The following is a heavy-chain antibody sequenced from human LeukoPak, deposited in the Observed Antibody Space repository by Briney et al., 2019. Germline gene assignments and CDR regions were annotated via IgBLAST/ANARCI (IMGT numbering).Heavy chain of an antibody. CDR2: IKSKTDGGTT. J-gene: IGHJ4*02. CDR3: ATGFYDSSGSDY. V-gene: IGHV3-15*01. CDR1: GFTFSNAR. D-gene: IGHD3-22*01. Sequence: PGGSLRLSCAASGFTFSNARMSWVRQAPGKGLEWVGRIKSKTDGGTTDYSAPVKGRFTISRDDSKNTLYLQMNSLKTEDTAVYYCATGFYDSSGSDYWGQGTLVTVSS.